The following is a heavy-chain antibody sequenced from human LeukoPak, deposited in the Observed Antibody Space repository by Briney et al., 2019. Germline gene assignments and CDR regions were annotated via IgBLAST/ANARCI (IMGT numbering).Heavy chain of an antibody. D-gene: IGHD2-21*02. Sequence: SVKVSCTASGGTFSSYAISWVRQAPGQGLEWMGRIIPILGIANYAQKFQGRVTITADKSTSTAYMELSSLRSEDTAVYYCAGHLLAYCGGDCYRDPGWGDYYYGMDVWGQGTTVTVSS. V-gene: IGHV1-69*04. J-gene: IGHJ6*02. CDR2: IIPILGIA. CDR1: GGTFSSYA. CDR3: AGHLLAYCGGDCYRDPGWGDYYYGMDV.